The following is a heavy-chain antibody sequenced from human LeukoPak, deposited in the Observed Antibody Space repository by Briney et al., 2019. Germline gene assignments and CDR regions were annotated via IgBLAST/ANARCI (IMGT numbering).Heavy chain of an antibody. V-gene: IGHV4-34*01. Sequence: SETLSLTCAVYGGSLSGYFWSWIRQPPGKGLEWIGEIHHTGATNYKPSLKCRVSISLDMSKNQLSLEMRSVTAADTAVYYCARGRLDYYYMDVWGRGTTVTVSS. CDR3: ARGRLDYYYMDV. J-gene: IGHJ6*03. CDR2: IHHTGAT. D-gene: IGHD3-9*01. CDR1: GGSLSGYF.